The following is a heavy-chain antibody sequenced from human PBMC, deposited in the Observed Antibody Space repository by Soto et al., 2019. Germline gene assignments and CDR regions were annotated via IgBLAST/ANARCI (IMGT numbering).Heavy chain of an antibody. CDR2: IYFSGST. CDR3: ARDSGISWADVFHI. V-gene: IGHV4-31*03. Sequence: PSETLSLTCTVSGASISSGAYYWNWIRQHPGKGLEWIGYIYFSGSTDYSPSLRSRATISVDRSKNQFSLKLSSVTAADTAVYYCARDSGISWADVFHIWGHGTMVPVSS. CDR1: GASISSGAYY. D-gene: IGHD6-13*01. J-gene: IGHJ3*02.